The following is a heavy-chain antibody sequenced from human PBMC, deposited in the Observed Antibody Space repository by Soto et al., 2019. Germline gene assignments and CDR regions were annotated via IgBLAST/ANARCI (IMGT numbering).Heavy chain of an antibody. CDR2: IYYSGST. CDR1: GGSISSSSYY. Sequence: PSETLSLTCTVSGGSISSSSYYWGWIRQPPGKGLEWIGSIYYSGSTYYNPSLKSRVTISVDTSKNQFSLKLSSVTAADTAVYYCARHVGYCSGGSCYPRRYFDYWGQGTLVTAPQ. CDR3: ARHVGYCSGGSCYPRRYFDY. J-gene: IGHJ4*02. V-gene: IGHV4-39*01. D-gene: IGHD2-15*01.